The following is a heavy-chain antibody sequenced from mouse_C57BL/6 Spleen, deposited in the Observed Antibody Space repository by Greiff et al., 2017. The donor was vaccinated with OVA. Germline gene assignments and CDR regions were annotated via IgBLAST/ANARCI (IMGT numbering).Heavy chain of an antibody. V-gene: IGHV5-4*03. D-gene: IGHD5-2*01. CDR1: GFTFSSYA. J-gene: IGHJ2*01. Sequence: EVMLVESGGGLVKPVGSLKLSCAASGFTFSSYAMSWVRQTPEKRLEWVATISDGGSYTYYPDNVKGRFTISRDNAKNNLYLQMSHLKSEDTAMYYCARGEYLYYFDYWGQGTTLTVSS. CDR3: ARGEYLYYFDY. CDR2: ISDGGSYT.